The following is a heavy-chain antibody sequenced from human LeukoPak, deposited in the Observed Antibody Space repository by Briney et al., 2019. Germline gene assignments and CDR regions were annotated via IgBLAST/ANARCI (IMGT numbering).Heavy chain of an antibody. V-gene: IGHV3-66*02. CDR2: IYSGGST. Sequence: GGSLRLSCAASGFTVSSNYMSWVRQAPGKGLEWVSAIYSGGSTYYADSVKGRFTISRDNSKNTLYLQMNSLRAEDTAVYYCARGFWYDSSGPYYFDYWGQGTLVTVSS. D-gene: IGHD3-22*01. CDR3: ARGFWYDSSGPYYFDY. CDR1: GFTVSSNY. J-gene: IGHJ4*02.